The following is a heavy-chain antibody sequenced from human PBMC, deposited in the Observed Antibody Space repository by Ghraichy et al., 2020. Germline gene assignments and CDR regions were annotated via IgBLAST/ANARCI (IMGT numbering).Heavy chain of an antibody. D-gene: IGHD3-3*02. CDR1: GGSISSGDYY. CDR3: ARGSSSFVSY. V-gene: IGHV4-30-4*01. Sequence: SLNISCTVSGGSISSGDYYWSWIRQPPGKGLEWIGYIYYSGSTYYNPSLKSRVTISVDTSKNQFSLKLSSVTAADTAVYYCARGSSSFVSYWGQGTLVTVSS. CDR2: IYYSGST. J-gene: IGHJ4*02.